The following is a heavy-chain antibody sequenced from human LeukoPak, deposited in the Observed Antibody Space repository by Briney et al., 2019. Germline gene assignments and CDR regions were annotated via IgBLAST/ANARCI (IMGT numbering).Heavy chain of an antibody. Sequence: GALRLSCTASGFIFGDYGMSWFRQAPGKGLEWVGFIRGKAYGGTTEYAASVKGRFTISSDDSKSIAYLQMNSLKTEDTAVYYCSRDSSGYSYYFDDWGQGTLVTVSS. CDR3: SRDSSGYSYYFDD. J-gene: IGHJ4*02. CDR2: IRGKAYGGTT. CDR1: GFIFGDYG. D-gene: IGHD3-22*01. V-gene: IGHV3-49*03.